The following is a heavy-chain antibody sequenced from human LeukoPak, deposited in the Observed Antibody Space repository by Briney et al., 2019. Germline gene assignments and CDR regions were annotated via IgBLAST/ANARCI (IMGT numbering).Heavy chain of an antibody. CDR2: ISYDGSNK. V-gene: IGHV3-30-3*01. CDR1: GFTFSSYA. Sequence: GGSLRLSCAASGFTFSSYAMHWVRQAPGKGLEWVAVISYDGSNKYYADSVKGRFTISRDNSKNTLYLQMNSLRAEDTAVYYCARDHYADFWSGYYPGYFDYWGQGTPVTVSS. J-gene: IGHJ4*02. D-gene: IGHD3-3*01. CDR3: ARDHYADFWSGYYPGYFDY.